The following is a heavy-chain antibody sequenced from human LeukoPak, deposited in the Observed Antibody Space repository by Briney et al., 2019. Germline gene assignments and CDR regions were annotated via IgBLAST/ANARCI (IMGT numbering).Heavy chain of an antibody. J-gene: IGHJ4*02. CDR1: GYTFTSYY. CDR3: ARGGYDILTGYYDY. D-gene: IGHD3-9*01. Sequence: SCKASGYTFTSYYMHWVRQAPGKGLEWVGVISYDGSNKYYADSVKGRFTISRDNSKNTLYLQMNSLRAEDTAVYYCARGGYDILTGYYDYWGQGTLVTVSS. CDR2: ISYDGSNK. V-gene: IGHV3-30-3*01.